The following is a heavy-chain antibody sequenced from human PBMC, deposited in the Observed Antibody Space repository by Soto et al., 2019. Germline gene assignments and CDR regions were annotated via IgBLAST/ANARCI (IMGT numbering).Heavy chain of an antibody. CDR3: ARHSSEDIAPNYFDY. V-gene: IGHV4-39*01. CDR1: GGSISSSSYY. J-gene: IGHJ4*01. CDR2: IYYSGST. D-gene: IGHD5-12*01. Sequence: PSETLSVTCTVSGGSISSSSYYWGWIRQPPGKGLEWIGSIYYSGSTYYNPSLKSRVTISVDTSKNQFSLKLSSVTAADTAVYYCARHSSEDIAPNYFDYWGHGTLVTVSS.